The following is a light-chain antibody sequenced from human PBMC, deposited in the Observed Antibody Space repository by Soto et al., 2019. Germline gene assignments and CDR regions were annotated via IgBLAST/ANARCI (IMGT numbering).Light chain of an antibody. CDR2: DTS. CDR1: TGAVTNNNY. V-gene: IGLV7-46*01. CDR3: YLSYYGASVV. Sequence: QAVVTQEPSLTVSPGGTVTLTCGSTTGAVTNNNYPFWLQQKAGQAPRTLIYDTSIRHSWTPARFSGSLLGGKAALTLSGAQPDDEADYYCYLSYYGASVVFGGGTKLTVL. J-gene: IGLJ2*01.